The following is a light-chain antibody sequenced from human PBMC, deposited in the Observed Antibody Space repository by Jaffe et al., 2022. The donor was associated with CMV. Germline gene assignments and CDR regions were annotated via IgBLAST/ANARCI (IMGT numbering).Light chain of an antibody. J-gene: IGKJ2*01. Sequence: DIQMTQSPSTLSASVGDRVTITCRASQSISGWLAWYQQKPGKAPKLLIYKASTLESGVPSRFSGSGSGTEFTLTIRSLQPDDFATYYCQQYNSYAYTFGQGTKLEIK. CDR1: QSISGW. CDR2: KAS. CDR3: QQYNSYAYT. V-gene: IGKV1-5*03.